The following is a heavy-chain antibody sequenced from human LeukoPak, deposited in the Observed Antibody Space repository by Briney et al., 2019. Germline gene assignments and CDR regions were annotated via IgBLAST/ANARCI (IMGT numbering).Heavy chain of an antibody. V-gene: IGHV1-8*02. Sequence: ASVKVSCKASGYTFTSYGISWVRQAPGQGLEWMGWMNPNSGNTGYAQKFQGRVTMTRNTSISTAYMELSSLRSEDTAVYYCARSLTTVTTGVGYWGQGTLVTVSS. CDR1: GYTFTSYG. J-gene: IGHJ4*02. CDR2: MNPNSGNT. CDR3: ARSLTTVTTGVGY. D-gene: IGHD4-17*01.